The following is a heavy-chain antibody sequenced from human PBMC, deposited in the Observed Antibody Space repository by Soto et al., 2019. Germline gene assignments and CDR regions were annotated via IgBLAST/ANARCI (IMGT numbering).Heavy chain of an antibody. Sequence: TSDTLSLTCTVSGGSISSYYWSWVRQPPGKGLEWIGEIYHSGSTNYNPSLKSRVTISVDKSKNQFSLKLSSVTAADTAVYYCARDSWSYFDYWGQGTLVPVSS. J-gene: IGHJ4*02. V-gene: IGHV4-59*12. D-gene: IGHD6-13*01. CDR3: ARDSWSYFDY. CDR1: GGSISSYY. CDR2: IYHSGST.